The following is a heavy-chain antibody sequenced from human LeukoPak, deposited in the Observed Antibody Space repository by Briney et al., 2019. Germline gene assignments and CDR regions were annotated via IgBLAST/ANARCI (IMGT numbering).Heavy chain of an antibody. D-gene: IGHD3-10*01. Sequence: ASVKVSCKASGYTFTSYYMHWVRQAPGQGLEWMGIINPSGGSTSYAQKFQGRVTMTRDTSTSTVYMELSSLRSEDTTVYYCAIMRYYYGSGSYSYYGMDVWGQGTTVTVSS. CDR2: INPSGGST. J-gene: IGHJ6*02. CDR3: AIMRYYYGSGSYSYYGMDV. CDR1: GYTFTSYY. V-gene: IGHV1-46*01.